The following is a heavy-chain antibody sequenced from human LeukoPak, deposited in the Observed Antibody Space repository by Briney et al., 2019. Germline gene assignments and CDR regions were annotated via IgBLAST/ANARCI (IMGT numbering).Heavy chain of an antibody. CDR3: VRWQVVSPEYFQH. V-gene: IGHV1-2*06. D-gene: IGHD4-23*01. CDR1: GYTLTELS. J-gene: IGHJ1*01. Sequence: ASVKVSCKVSGYTLTELSMHWVRQAPGKGLEWMGRINPNSGGTNSARKFQGRVTMTRDTSISTAYMELNRLRADDTAIYYCVRWQVVSPEYFQHWGQGTLVTVSS. CDR2: INPNSGGT.